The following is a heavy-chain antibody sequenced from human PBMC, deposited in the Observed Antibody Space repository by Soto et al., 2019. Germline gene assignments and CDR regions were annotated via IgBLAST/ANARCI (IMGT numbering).Heavy chain of an antibody. V-gene: IGHV1-69*02. CDR2: IIPILGIA. J-gene: IGHJ4*02. D-gene: IGHD6-19*01. CDR3: ARGVAVAGAYYFDY. CDR1: GGTFSSYT. Sequence: QVQLVQSGAEVKKPGSSVKVSCKASGGTFSSYTISWVRQAPGQGLEWMARIIPILGIANYAQKFQGRVTITADKSTSTAYMELSSLRSEDTAVYYCARGVAVAGAYYFDYWGQGTLVTVSS.